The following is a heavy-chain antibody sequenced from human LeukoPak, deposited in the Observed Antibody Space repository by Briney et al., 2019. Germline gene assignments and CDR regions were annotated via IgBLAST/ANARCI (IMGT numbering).Heavy chain of an antibody. Sequence: GGSLRLSCAASGFTFSSYGMHWVRQAPGKGLEWVTVISYDGSNKYYADSVKGRFTISRDNSKNTLYLQMNSLRAEDTAVYYCAKDRDYGGNPGAFDIWGQGTMVTVSS. V-gene: IGHV3-30*18. J-gene: IGHJ3*02. D-gene: IGHD4-23*01. CDR2: ISYDGSNK. CDR1: GFTFSSYG. CDR3: AKDRDYGGNPGAFDI.